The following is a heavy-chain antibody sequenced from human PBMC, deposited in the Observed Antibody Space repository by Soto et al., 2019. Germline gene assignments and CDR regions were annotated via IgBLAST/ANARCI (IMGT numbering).Heavy chain of an antibody. CDR1: GGSISSSSYY. V-gene: IGHV4-39*02. J-gene: IGHJ5*02. Sequence: SETLSLTCTVSGGSISSSSYYWGWIRQPPGKGLEWIGSIYYSGSTYYNPSLKSRVTISVDTSKNQFSLKLSSVTAADTAVYYCARDRTAAAGVRWFDPWGQGTLVTVSS. D-gene: IGHD6-13*01. CDR3: ARDRTAAAGVRWFDP. CDR2: IYYSGST.